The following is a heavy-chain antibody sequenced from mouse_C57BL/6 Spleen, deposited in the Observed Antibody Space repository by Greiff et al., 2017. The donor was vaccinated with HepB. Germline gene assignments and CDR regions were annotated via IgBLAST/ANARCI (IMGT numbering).Heavy chain of an antibody. J-gene: IGHJ3*01. CDR1: GFTFSSYA. D-gene: IGHD3-1*01. CDR2: ISDGGSYT. Sequence: EVQLVESGGGLVKPGGSLKLSCAASGFTFSSYAMSWVRQTPEKRLEWVATISDGGSYTYYPDNVKGRFTISRDNAKTNLYLQMSHLKSEDTAMYYCARDRGSFAYWGQGTLVTVSA. V-gene: IGHV5-4*01. CDR3: ARDRGSFAY.